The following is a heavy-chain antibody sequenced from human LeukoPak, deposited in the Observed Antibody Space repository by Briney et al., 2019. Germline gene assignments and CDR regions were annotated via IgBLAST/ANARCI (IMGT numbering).Heavy chain of an antibody. D-gene: IGHD3-10*01. V-gene: IGHV1-46*01. J-gene: IGHJ6*04. Sequence: ASVKVSCKASGYTFTSYYMHWVRQAPGQGLEWMGIINPSGGSTSYAQKFQGRVTITRDTSTSTVYMELSSLRSEDTAVYYCARGGSGRDYYYGIDVWGKGTTVTVSS. CDR1: GYTFTSYY. CDR3: ARGGSGRDYYYGIDV. CDR2: INPSGGST.